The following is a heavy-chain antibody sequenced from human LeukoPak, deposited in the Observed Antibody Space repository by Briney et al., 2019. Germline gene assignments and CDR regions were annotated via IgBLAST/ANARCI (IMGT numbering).Heavy chain of an antibody. CDR2: ISSSGSTI. J-gene: IGHJ4*02. CDR1: GFAFSSYA. Sequence: GGSLRLSCAASGFAFSSYAMSWVRQAPGKGLEWVSAISSSGSTIYYADSVKGRFTISRDNAKNSLYLQMNSLRAEDTAVYYCARERYGSGSYEWGQGTLVTVSS. D-gene: IGHD3-10*01. CDR3: ARERYGSGSYE. V-gene: IGHV3-21*04.